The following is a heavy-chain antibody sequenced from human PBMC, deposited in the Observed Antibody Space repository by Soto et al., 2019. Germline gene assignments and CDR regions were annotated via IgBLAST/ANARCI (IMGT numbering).Heavy chain of an antibody. CDR3: ARVGVGAYYFDY. Sequence: EVQLVESGGGLVQPGGSLRLSCAASGFTFSSYWMHWVRQAPGKGLVWVSRIKTDGSVTSYADFVKGRFTISRDNAKNTLYLQMNSLRAEDTAVYYCARVGVGAYYFDYWGQGTLVTVSS. CDR1: GFTFSSYW. CDR2: IKTDGSVT. V-gene: IGHV3-74*01. J-gene: IGHJ4*02. D-gene: IGHD1-26*01.